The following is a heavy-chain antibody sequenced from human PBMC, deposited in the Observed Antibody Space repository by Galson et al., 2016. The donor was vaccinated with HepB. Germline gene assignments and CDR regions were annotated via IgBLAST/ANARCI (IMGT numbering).Heavy chain of an antibody. J-gene: IGHJ4*02. CDR3: ARHYGGDAPFDY. CDR1: GFTFSSYV. Sequence: SLRLSCAASGFTFSSYVMYWVRQAPGKGLEWVAVISYDGSNKYNADSVKGRFTISRDNSKNKLYLQMTSLRAEDTAVDYCARHYGGDAPFDYWGQGTLVTVSS. D-gene: IGHD4-23*01. CDR2: ISYDGSNK. V-gene: IGHV3-30-3*01.